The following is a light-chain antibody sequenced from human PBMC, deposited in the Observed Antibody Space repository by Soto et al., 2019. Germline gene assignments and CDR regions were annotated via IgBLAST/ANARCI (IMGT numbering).Light chain of an antibody. Sequence: DIQMTQSPSSLSASVGDRVTITCRASQGIGKDLSWYQQPPGKVPKRLIYAASGLQTGAPSRFSGSGYGTEFSLTINSLQPEDVAIYYCLQHNSHPLTFGQGTKLEIK. CDR3: LQHNSHPLT. J-gene: IGKJ2*01. CDR2: AAS. CDR1: QGIGKD. V-gene: IGKV1-17*01.